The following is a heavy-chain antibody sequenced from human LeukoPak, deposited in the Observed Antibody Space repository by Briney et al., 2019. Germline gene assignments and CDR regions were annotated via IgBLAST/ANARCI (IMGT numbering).Heavy chain of an antibody. V-gene: IGHV3-30-3*01. D-gene: IGHD6-13*01. J-gene: IGHJ3*02. CDR2: ISYDGSRK. CDR1: GFTFSTFA. Sequence: PGGSLRLSCAASGFTFSTFAMHWVRQAPGKGLEWVAVISYDGSRKSYADSVKGRFTISRDNSKNTLYLQMNSLRPEDTAVYYCARPHSDSGTWFGAFDIWGQGTRVTVSS. CDR3: ARPHSDSGTWFGAFDI.